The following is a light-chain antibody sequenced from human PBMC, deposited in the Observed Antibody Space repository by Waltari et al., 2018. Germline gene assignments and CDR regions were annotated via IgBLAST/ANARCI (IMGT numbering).Light chain of an antibody. J-gene: IGKJ4*01. CDR1: QSVTTTY. V-gene: IGKV3-20*01. Sequence: EIVLTQSPGTLSLSPGERATLSCRASQSVTTTYLAWYQQKVGQAPRLLIYGASNSATGIPDRFSGSGSGTDFTLTISRLEPEDFAVYYCQQYSSSPLTFGGGTKVEIK. CDR3: QQYSSSPLT. CDR2: GAS.